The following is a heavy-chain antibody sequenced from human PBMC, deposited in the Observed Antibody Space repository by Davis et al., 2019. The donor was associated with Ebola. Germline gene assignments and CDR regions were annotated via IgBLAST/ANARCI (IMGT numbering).Heavy chain of an antibody. V-gene: IGHV3-23*01. J-gene: IGHJ4*02. CDR3: AKGRDGYNTMEGFDY. D-gene: IGHD5-24*01. CDR2: ISGIGGIT. CDR1: GFTFSNYA. Sequence: GGSLRLSCAASGFTFSNYAMSWVRQAPGRGLEWVSSISGIGGITKYADSVRGRFTISRDISKNTLYLQMNSLRAEDTSIYYCAKGRDGYNTMEGFDYWGQGTLVTVSS.